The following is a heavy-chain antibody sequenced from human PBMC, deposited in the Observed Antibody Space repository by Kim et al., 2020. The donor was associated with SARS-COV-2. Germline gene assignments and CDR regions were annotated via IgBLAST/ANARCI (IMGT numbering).Heavy chain of an antibody. Sequence: GGSLRLSCATSGFTVSSNYMSWVRQAPGKGLEWVSVIYSGGSTYYADSVKGRFTISRHNSKNTLYLQMNSLRAEDTAVYYCARVRIQLKHNPMIVVVITDYGMDVWGQGTTVTVSS. CDR3: ARVRIQLKHNPMIVVVITDYGMDV. CDR1: GFTVSSNY. CDR2: IYSGGST. J-gene: IGHJ6*02. D-gene: IGHD3-22*01. V-gene: IGHV3-53*04.